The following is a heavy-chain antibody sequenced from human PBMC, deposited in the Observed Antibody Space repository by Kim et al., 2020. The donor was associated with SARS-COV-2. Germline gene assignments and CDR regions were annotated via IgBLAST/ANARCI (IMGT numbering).Heavy chain of an antibody. V-gene: IGHV4-59*01. CDR3: ARVREGGSSWHFFDY. CDR2: MYYIGSA. Sequence: SETLSLTCTVSGGSISSSYWSWIRQPPGKGLEWIGYMYYIGSATYNPSLKSRVTISVDTSKNQFSLRLRSVTAEDTAVYFCARVREGGSSWHFFDYWGQG. CDR1: GGSISSSY. J-gene: IGHJ4*02. D-gene: IGHD6-13*01.